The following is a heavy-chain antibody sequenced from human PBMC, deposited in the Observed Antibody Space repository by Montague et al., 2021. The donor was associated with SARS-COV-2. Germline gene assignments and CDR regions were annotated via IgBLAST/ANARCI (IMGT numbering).Heavy chain of an antibody. V-gene: IGHV3-23*01. CDR1: GFAFNNFA. CDR2: IFVTGAGK. D-gene: IGHD3-10*01. Sequence: SLRLSCAASGFAFNNFAMTWVRQAPGKGLEWVSSIFVTGAGKYYADSVKGRCTISRYNSKNTLHLQMNSLRAEDTAKYYCAKQPGAGAVVYWYFDLWGRGTVVSVSS. CDR3: AKQPGAGAVVYWYFDL. J-gene: IGHJ2*01.